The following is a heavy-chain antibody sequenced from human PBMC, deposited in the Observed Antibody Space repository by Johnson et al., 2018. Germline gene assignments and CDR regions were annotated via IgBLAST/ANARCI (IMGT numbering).Heavy chain of an antibody. CDR3: TTGGMVRAFYYYYGMDV. V-gene: IGHV3-15*01. CDR1: GFTFSNAW. D-gene: IGHD3-10*01. J-gene: IGHJ6*02. Sequence: EVQLVESGGGLVKPGGSLRLSCAASGFTFSNAWMSWVRQAPGKGLEWVGRIKSKTDGGTTDYAAPVKGRFTISRDDSKNTLYLQMNSLKTEDTAVYYCTTGGMVRAFYYYYGMDVWGQGTTVTVSS. CDR2: IKSKTDGGTT.